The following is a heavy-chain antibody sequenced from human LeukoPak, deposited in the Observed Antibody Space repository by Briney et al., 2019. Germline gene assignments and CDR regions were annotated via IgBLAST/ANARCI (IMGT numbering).Heavy chain of an antibody. D-gene: IGHD3-22*01. CDR3: ARSVDSLLNFDY. CDR1: GGSISSSSYY. J-gene: IGHJ4*02. CDR2: ISYSGST. V-gene: IGHV4-39*01. Sequence: SETLSLTCTVSGGSISSSSYYWGWIRQPPGKGLEWIGSISYSGSTYYNPSLKSRVTISVDSSKNQFSLKLSSVTAADTAVYYCARSVDSLLNFDYWGQGTLVTVSS.